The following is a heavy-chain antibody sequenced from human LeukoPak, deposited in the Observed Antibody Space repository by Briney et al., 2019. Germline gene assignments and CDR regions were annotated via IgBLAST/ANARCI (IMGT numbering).Heavy chain of an antibody. Sequence: PGGSLRLSCAASGFTFSSYAMNWVRQAPGKGLEWVSAISGSGGNTYYADSVKGRFTISRDNSKNTVYLQMNSLRAEDTAVYYCAKDEYTFWSGYDYWGQGTLVTVSS. CDR1: GFTFSSYA. V-gene: IGHV3-23*01. D-gene: IGHD3-3*01. CDR2: ISGSGGNT. CDR3: AKDEYTFWSGYDY. J-gene: IGHJ4*02.